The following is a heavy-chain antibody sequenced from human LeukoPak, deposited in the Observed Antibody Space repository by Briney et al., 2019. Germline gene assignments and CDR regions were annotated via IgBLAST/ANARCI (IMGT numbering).Heavy chain of an antibody. J-gene: IGHJ4*02. Sequence: PGGSLRLSCAASGFTFSNAWMNWVRQAPGKGLEWVGRIKSKTDGGTTDYAAPVKGRFTISRDDSKNTLYLQTNSLKTEDTAVYYRTTGCTQYYDFWSGYYADDYWGQGTLVTVSS. D-gene: IGHD3-3*01. CDR3: TTGCTQYYDFWSGYYADDY. V-gene: IGHV3-15*07. CDR2: IKSKTDGGTT. CDR1: GFTFSNAW.